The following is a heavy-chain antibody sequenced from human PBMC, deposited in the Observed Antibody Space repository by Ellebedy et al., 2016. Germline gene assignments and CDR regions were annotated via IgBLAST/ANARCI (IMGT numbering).Heavy chain of an antibody. Sequence: GGSLRLXXAASGFTFSSYWMSWVRQAPGKGLEWVANIKQDGSEKYYVDSVKGRFTISRDNAKNSLYLQMNSLRAEDTAVYYCAKHSDCSSTSCYVDYWGQGTLVTVSS. CDR1: GFTFSSYW. J-gene: IGHJ4*02. D-gene: IGHD2-2*01. CDR2: IKQDGSEK. CDR3: AKHSDCSSTSCYVDY. V-gene: IGHV3-7*01.